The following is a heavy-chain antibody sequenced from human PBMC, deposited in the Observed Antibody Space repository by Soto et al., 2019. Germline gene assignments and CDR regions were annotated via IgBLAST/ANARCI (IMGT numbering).Heavy chain of an antibody. J-gene: IGHJ4*02. CDR3: AREYTYGSNFFDC. CDR2: ISHSVST. Sequence: QVQLQESGPGLVKPSQTLSLTCTVSGGSISSAAYYWSWIRQHPGKDLEWIGYISHSVSTYYTPSLKSRVIISADTSKNQFSLNLNSVTAADTAVYYCAREYTYGSNFFDCWGQGALVTVSS. V-gene: IGHV4-31*03. D-gene: IGHD5-18*01. CDR1: GGSISSAAYY.